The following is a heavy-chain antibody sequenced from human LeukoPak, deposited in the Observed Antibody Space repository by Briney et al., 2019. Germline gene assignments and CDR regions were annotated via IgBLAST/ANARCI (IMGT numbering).Heavy chain of an antibody. V-gene: IGHV4-39*07. Sequence: GSLRLSCAASGFTFSSYAMHWVRQPPGKGLEWIGSIYYSGTTYYNPSLESRVAISVDTSNNQVSLNLSSVTAADTAKYFCARGGFYGHPFEFGGHGTLVTVSS. J-gene: IGHJ4*01. D-gene: IGHD3-10*01. CDR1: GFTFSSYA. CDR2: IYYSGTT. CDR3: ARGGFYGHPFEF.